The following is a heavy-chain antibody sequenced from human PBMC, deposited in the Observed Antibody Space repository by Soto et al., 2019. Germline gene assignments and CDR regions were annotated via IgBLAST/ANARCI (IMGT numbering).Heavy chain of an antibody. J-gene: IGHJ5*02. CDR1: GYTFTSYG. CDR3: AREASVRIPAAQPSRCGT. Sequence: GASVKVSCKASGYTFTSYGISWVRQAPGQGLEWMGWISAYNGNTNYAQKLHGRLTLTTDTAASTAYMELRILRSADTALYYCAREASVRIPAAQPSRCGTWGQGTLGTVSS. D-gene: IGHD2-2*01. CDR2: ISAYNGNT. V-gene: IGHV1-18*01.